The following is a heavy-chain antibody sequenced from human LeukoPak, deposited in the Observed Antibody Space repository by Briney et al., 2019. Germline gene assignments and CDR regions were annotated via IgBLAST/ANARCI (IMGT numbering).Heavy chain of an antibody. CDR1: GFTFSSYG. J-gene: IGHJ4*02. CDR2: IRYDGSNK. V-gene: IGHV3-30*02. D-gene: IGHD2-8*02. CDR3: ARVSTGKYYFDS. Sequence: AGGSLRLSCAASGFTFSSYGMHWVRQAPGKGLEWVAFIRYDGSNKYYADSVKGRFTISRDNSKNTLYLQMNSLRAEDTAAYYCARVSTGKYYFDSWGQGTLVTVSS.